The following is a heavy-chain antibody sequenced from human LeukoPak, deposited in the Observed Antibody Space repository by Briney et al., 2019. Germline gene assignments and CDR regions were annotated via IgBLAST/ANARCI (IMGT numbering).Heavy chain of an antibody. CDR3: ASLHDEGWFDP. CDR2: IYYSGST. Sequence: SETLSLTCTVSGGSISSYYWSWIRQPPGKGLEWIGYIYYSGSTNYNPSLKSRVTISVDTSKNQFSLKLSSVTAADTAVYYCASLHDEGWFDPWGQGTLVTVSS. V-gene: IGHV4-59*08. J-gene: IGHJ5*02. CDR1: GGSISSYY.